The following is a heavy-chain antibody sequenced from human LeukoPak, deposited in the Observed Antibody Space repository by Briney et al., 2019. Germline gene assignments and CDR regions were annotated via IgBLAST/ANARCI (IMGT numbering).Heavy chain of an antibody. CDR3: ARHPIAVAVDDAFDI. D-gene: IGHD6-19*01. Sequence: SETLSLTCTVSGYSISSGYYWGWIRQPPGKGLEWIGSIYHSGSTYYNPSLKSRVTISVDTSKNQFSLKLSSVTAADTAVYYCARHPIAVAVDDAFDIWGQGTMVTVSS. CDR2: IYHSGST. J-gene: IGHJ3*02. V-gene: IGHV4-38-2*02. CDR1: GYSISSGYY.